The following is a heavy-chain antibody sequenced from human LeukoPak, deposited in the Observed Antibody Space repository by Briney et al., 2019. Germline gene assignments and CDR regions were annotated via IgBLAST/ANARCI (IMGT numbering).Heavy chain of an antibody. CDR2: INPNSGGT. CDR1: GYTFAGYY. J-gene: IGHJ4*02. D-gene: IGHD2-2*01. Sequence: ASVKVSCKASGYTFAGYYMHWVRQAPGQGLEWMGWINPNSGGTNYAQTSQCRVTMTRDTSISTAYMELSRLRSDVTAVYYCARVGYCSSTSCSGDYWGQGTLVTVSS. V-gene: IGHV1-2*02. CDR3: ARVGYCSSTSCSGDY.